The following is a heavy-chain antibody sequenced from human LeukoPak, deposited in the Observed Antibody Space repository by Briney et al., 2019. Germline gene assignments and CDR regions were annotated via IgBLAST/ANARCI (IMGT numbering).Heavy chain of an antibody. J-gene: IGHJ5*02. CDR1: GGSMSSYY. V-gene: IGHV4-59*12. CDR3: ARGRAYYDSTGYYH. D-gene: IGHD3-22*01. Sequence: SETLSLTCTVSGGSMSSYYWTWIRQPPGKGLEWIEHIYYSGSTKYNPSLKSRVTISVDTSKNQFSLKLNSVTAADTAVYYCARGRAYYDSTGYYHWGQGTLVTVSS. CDR2: IYYSGST.